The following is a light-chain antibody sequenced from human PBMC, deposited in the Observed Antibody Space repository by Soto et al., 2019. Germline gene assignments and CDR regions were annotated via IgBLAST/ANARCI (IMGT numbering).Light chain of an antibody. CDR1: SSDIGAYNL. CDR3: ASHTTTNFV. J-gene: IGLJ1*01. CDR2: EVS. V-gene: IGLV2-14*01. Sequence: QSVLTQPASVSGSPGQSVTISCTGTSSDIGAYNLVSWYQHHPDKAPKLMISEVSNRPSGVSDRFSGSKSGNTASLTISGLQSEDEADYYCASHTTTNFVFGTGTKLTVL.